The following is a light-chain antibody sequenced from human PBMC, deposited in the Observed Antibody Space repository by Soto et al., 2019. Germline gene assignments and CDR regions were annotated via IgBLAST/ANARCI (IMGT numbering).Light chain of an antibody. J-gene: IGLJ3*02. CDR2: NNN. CDR3: AAWDDSLNGV. Sequence: QSVLTQPPSASGTPGQRVTISCSGSSSNIGSNAVTWYQQLPGTAPKLLIYNNNQRPSGVPDRFSGSKSGTSASLAISGLQSEDEADYYCAAWDDSLNGVFGGGTKLTVL. CDR1: SSNIGSNA. V-gene: IGLV1-44*01.